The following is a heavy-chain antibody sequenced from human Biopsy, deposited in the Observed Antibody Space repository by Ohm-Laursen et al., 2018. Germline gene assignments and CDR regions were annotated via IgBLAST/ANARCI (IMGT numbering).Heavy chain of an antibody. J-gene: IGHJ3*02. Sequence: SLTLSCAASGFTFSSSAMNWACQAPGKGLEWVSAITVSADTTYYADSVRGRFTVSRDNSQNTLYLQMISLSAEDTAIYYCAKGRVGNSGSLDIWGHGTMVTVSS. CDR2: ITVSADTT. D-gene: IGHD1-1*01. CDR1: GFTFSSSA. CDR3: AKGRVGNSGSLDI. V-gene: IGHV3-23*01.